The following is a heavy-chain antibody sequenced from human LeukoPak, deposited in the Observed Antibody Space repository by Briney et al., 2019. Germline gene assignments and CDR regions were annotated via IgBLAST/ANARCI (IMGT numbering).Heavy chain of an antibody. V-gene: IGHV4-39*07. J-gene: IGHJ6*02. CDR1: GGSISSSSYY. D-gene: IGHD5-18*01. Sequence: SETLSLTCTVSGGSISSSSYYWGWIRQPPGKGLEWIGSIFYSGSTYYNPSLKSRVTVSLDTPKNQFSLKLSSVTAADTAVYYCARSARSGYSYSYGMDVWGQGTTDTVSS. CDR2: IFYSGST. CDR3: ARSARSGYSYSYGMDV.